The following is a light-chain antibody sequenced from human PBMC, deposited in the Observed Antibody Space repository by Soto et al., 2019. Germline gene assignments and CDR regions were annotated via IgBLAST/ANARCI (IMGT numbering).Light chain of an antibody. J-gene: IGLJ2*01. CDR3: SSYTSSSTVV. V-gene: IGLV2-14*01. CDR2: EVS. Sequence: QSVLTQPASVSGSPGQSITISCTGTSSDVGGYNYVSWYQQHPGKAPKLMIYEVSNRPSGVSNRFSGSKSGNTASLTISGLQAEDDAYYYCSSYTSSSTVVFGGGTKLTVL. CDR1: SSDVGGYNY.